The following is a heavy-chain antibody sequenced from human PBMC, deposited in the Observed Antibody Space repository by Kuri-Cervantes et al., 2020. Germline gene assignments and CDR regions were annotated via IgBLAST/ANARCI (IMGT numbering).Heavy chain of an antibody. V-gene: IGHV1-8*01. Sequence: ASVKVSCKASGYTFTSYDINWVRQATGQGLEWMGWMNPNSGNTGYAQKFQGRVTMTRDTSTSTVYMELSSLRSEDTAVYYCARDYIGKRRSARNAFDIWGQGTMVTVSS. CDR1: GYTFTSYD. CDR2: MNPNSGNT. D-gene: IGHD1-1*01. CDR3: ARDYIGKRRSARNAFDI. J-gene: IGHJ3*02.